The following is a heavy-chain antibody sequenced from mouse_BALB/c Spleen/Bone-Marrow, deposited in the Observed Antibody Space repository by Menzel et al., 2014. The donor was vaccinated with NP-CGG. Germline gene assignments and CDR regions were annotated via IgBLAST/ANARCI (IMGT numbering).Heavy chain of an antibody. J-gene: IGHJ3*01. D-gene: IGHD2-2*01. Sequence: DVHLVESGGGLVQPGGSLRLSCATSGFTFTDYYMSWVRQTPGKALEWLGFISNKANGYKTQYSASGKGRFTISRVNSKVIHYLQMNTLRAKDSATYFYASPPGYGYSAWFAYWGQGTPVTVSA. CDR2: ISNKANGYKT. CDR3: ASPPGYGYSAWFAY. V-gene: IGHV7-3*02. CDR1: GFTFTDYY.